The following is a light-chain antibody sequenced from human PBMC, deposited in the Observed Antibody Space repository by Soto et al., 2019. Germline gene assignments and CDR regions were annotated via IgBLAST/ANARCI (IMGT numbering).Light chain of an antibody. V-gene: IGKV4-1*01. J-gene: IGKJ1*01. CDR3: QQDYTSPRT. CDR2: WAS. CDR1: QTVLDSSNNRDY. Sequence: DIVMTQSPDSLAVSLGERATINCKSSQTVLDSSNNRDYLTWYQQKPGQLPKLLIYWASTREFGVPDRFSGSGSGTDFTLTISSLQAGDVGVYYCQQDYTSPRTFGHGTKVEIK.